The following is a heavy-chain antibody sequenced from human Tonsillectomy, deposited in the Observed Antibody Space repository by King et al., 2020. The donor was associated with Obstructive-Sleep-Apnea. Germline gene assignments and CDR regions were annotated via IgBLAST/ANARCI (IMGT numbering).Heavy chain of an antibody. D-gene: IGHD3-22*01. CDR2: ISSSSSYR. J-gene: IGHJ3*01. Sequence: VQLVESGGGLVNPGGSLRVSCAASGFTFSRYSMHWVRQAPRKGLEWVSSISSSSSYRYYADSVKGRFSISRDDAKNSLYLQMNSLRAEDTAVYYCAGQWLFDAFDFWGQGTMVTVSS. CDR3: AGQWLFDAFDF. V-gene: IGHV3-21*01. CDR1: GFTFSRYS.